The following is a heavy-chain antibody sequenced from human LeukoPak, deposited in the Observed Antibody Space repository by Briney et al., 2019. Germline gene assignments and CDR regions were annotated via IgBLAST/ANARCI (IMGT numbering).Heavy chain of an antibody. V-gene: IGHV4-34*01. CDR2: INHSGRT. Sequence: SETLSLTCVVYGGSFSGYYWTWIRQPPGKGLEWIGEINHSGRTNYNPSLKSRVTISVDTSKNQFSLKLSSVTAADTAVYYCARLEQLVGNAFDIWGQGTMVTVSS. J-gene: IGHJ3*02. CDR1: GGSFSGYY. CDR3: ARLEQLVGNAFDI. D-gene: IGHD6-6*01.